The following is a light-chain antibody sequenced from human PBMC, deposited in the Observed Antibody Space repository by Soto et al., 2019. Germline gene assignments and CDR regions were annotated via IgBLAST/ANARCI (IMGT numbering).Light chain of an antibody. V-gene: IGKV3D-20*02. Sequence: EFVLTPSPGTLSLSPGERATLSCRASQTVRNNYLAWYQQKPGQAPRLLIYDASSRATGIPDRFSGGGSGTDLTLTISRLEPEDFAVYYCQQRSNWPQTFGQGTKVDIK. CDR3: QQRSNWPQT. J-gene: IGKJ1*01. CDR2: DAS. CDR1: QTVRNNY.